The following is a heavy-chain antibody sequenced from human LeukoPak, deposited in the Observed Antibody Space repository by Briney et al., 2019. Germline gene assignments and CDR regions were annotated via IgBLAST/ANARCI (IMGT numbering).Heavy chain of an antibody. CDR2: IYSGGRT. V-gene: IGHV3-66*01. CDR3: ASSTYSGSHWDTFDI. CDR1: GFTVSTNY. Sequence: GGSLRLSCAASGFTVSTNYMSWVRQAPGKGLEWVSVIYSGGRTDYADSVKDRFTISRDNSKNTLYLQMNSLRAEGTAVYYCASSTYSGSHWDTFDIWGQGTMVTVSS. D-gene: IGHD1-26*01. J-gene: IGHJ3*02.